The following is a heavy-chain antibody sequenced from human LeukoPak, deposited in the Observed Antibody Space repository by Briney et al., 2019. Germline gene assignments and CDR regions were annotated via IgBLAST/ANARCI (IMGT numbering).Heavy chain of an antibody. V-gene: IGHV4-4*07. D-gene: IGHD1-26*01. J-gene: IGHJ4*02. CDR2: IYTSGST. CDR1: GGSISSYY. CDR3: ASSGSYSTFDY. Sequence: SETLSLTCTVSGGSISSYYWSWIRQPAGKGLEWIGRIYTSGSTNYNPSLKSRVTMSVDTSKNQFSPKLSSVTAADTAVYYCASSGSYSTFDYWGQGTLVTVSS.